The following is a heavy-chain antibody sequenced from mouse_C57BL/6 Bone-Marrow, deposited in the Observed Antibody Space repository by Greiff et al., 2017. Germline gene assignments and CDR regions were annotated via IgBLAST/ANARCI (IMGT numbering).Heavy chain of an antibody. CDR3: ARVVYYGNNYFDY. CDR1: GYSITSGYY. CDR2: ISYDGSN. V-gene: IGHV3-6*01. J-gene: IGHJ2*01. Sequence: EVKLQESGPGLVKPSQSLSLTCSVTGYSITSGYYWNWIRQFPGNKLEWMGYISYDGSNNYNPSLKTRISITRDTSKNQFFLKLNSVTTEDTATYYCARVVYYGNNYFDYWGQGTTLTVSS. D-gene: IGHD2-1*01.